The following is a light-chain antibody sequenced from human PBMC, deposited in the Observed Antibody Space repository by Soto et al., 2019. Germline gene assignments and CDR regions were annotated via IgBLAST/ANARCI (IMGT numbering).Light chain of an antibody. CDR1: QSVSSIS. J-gene: IGKJ1*01. CDR3: QQYGSSSWT. Sequence: EIVLTQSPGTLSLSPGERATLSCRASQSVSSISLAWYQQKPGQAPRLLMYGASSRATGIPDRFSGSGSGTDFTLTISRLDPEDSAVYYCQQYGSSSWTFGQGTKVEIK. CDR2: GAS. V-gene: IGKV3-20*01.